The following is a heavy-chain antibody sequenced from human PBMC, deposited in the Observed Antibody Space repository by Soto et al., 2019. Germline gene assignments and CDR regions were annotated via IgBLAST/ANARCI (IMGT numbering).Heavy chain of an antibody. CDR1: GFTFSSYW. V-gene: IGHV3-7*03. Sequence: PGGSLRLSCAASGFTFSSYWMSWVRQAPGKGLEWVANIKQDGSEKYYVDSVKGRFTISRDNAKNSLYLQMNSLRAEDTAVYYCARDTPFSGWYYFDYWGQGTLVTVSS. J-gene: IGHJ4*02. CDR3: ARDTPFSGWYYFDY. D-gene: IGHD6-19*01. CDR2: IKQDGSEK.